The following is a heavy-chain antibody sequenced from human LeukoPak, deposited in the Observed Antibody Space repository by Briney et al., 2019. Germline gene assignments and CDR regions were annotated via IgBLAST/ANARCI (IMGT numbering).Heavy chain of an antibody. CDR2: IIPILGIA. J-gene: IGHJ4*02. CDR1: GGTFSSYA. D-gene: IGHD3-16*02. Sequence: SVKVSCKASGGTFSSYAISWVRQAPGQGLEWMGRIIPILGIANYAQTFQGRVTITADKSTSTAYMELSSLRSEDTAVYYCAREAIRLRLGELSLLGYFDYWGQGTLVTVSS. CDR3: AREAIRLRLGELSLLGYFDY. V-gene: IGHV1-69*04.